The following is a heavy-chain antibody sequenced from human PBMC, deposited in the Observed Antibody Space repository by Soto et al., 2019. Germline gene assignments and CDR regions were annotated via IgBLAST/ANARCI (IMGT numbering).Heavy chain of an antibody. CDR3: VRGPYNYNSRYFDY. J-gene: IGHJ4*02. V-gene: IGHV4-34*01. D-gene: IGHD1-1*01. CDR1: GGSFSGYF. CDR2: INHSGIT. Sequence: SETLSLTCTVSGGSFSGYFWAWIRQPPGKGLEWLAEINHSGITNYNPSVESRVSMSVDTSKNQFSLRLYSVTAADTAVYYCVRGPYNYNSRYFDYWGQGTLVTVSS.